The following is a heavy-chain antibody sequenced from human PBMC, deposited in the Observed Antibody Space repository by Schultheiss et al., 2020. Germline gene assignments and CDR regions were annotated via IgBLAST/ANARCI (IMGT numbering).Heavy chain of an antibody. D-gene: IGHD4-17*01. Sequence: QTLSLTCAVYGGSFSGYYWSWIRQPPGKALEWLALIYWNDDKRYSPSLKSRLTITKDTSKNQVVLTMTNMDPVDTATYYCAHSDYGDYVYGMDVWGQGTTVTVSS. CDR3: AHSDYGDYVYGMDV. CDR2: IYWNDDK. J-gene: IGHJ6*02. V-gene: IGHV2-5*08. CDR1: GGSFSGYYW.